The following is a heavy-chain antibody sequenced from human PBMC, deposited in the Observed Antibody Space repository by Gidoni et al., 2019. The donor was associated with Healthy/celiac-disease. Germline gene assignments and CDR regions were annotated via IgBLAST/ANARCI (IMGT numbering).Heavy chain of an antibody. Sequence: QVQLQESGPGLVKPSETLSLTCTVSGGSISSYYWSWIRQPPGKGLEWIGYIYYSGSTNYNPSLKSRVTISVDTSENQFSLKLSSVTAADTAVYYCAGGPSGPIDYWGQGTLVTVSS. CDR1: GGSISSYY. CDR2: IYYSGST. V-gene: IGHV4-59*01. CDR3: AGGPSGPIDY. D-gene: IGHD3-10*01. J-gene: IGHJ4*02.